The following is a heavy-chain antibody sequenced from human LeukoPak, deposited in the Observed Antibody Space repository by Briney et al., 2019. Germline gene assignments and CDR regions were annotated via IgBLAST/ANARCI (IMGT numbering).Heavy chain of an antibody. CDR1: GFTFSSYA. CDR2: ISGSGGST. Sequence: GSLRLSCAASGFTFSSYAMSWVRQAPGKGLEWVSAISGSGGSTYYADSVKGRFTISRDNAKNTLYMQMNSLRADDTAVYYCAKGRGTFWSGLVSDYWGQGTLVTVSS. J-gene: IGHJ4*02. V-gene: IGHV3-23*01. CDR3: AKGRGTFWSGLVSDY. D-gene: IGHD3-3*01.